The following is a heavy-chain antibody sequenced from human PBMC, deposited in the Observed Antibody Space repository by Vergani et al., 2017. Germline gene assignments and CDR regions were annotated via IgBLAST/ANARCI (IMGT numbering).Heavy chain of an antibody. V-gene: IGHV3-23*01. CDR2: ISDNGGTT. J-gene: IGHJ3*01. Sequence: EVQLLESGGGLVQPGGSLRLSCEASGFSFPGYAMTWVRQAPGKGLEWVSIISDNGGTTYYADSVKGRFTMSRDNAKNSLYLDMSSLRAEDTAVYYCVRDVRVSRTWGQGTLVAVSS. CDR1: GFSFPGYA. CDR3: VRDVRVSRT.